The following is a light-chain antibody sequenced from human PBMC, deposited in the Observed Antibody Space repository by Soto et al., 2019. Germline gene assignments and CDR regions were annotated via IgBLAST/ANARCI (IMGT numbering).Light chain of an antibody. J-gene: IGLJ3*02. CDR1: SSNIGAGYD. Sequence: QSVLTQPPSVSGAPGQRVTISCTGSSSNIGAGYDVHWYQQLPGTAPKLLIYANTNRPSGVPDRISGSKSGTSASLAITGLRAEDGADYYCQSFDSSLSGWLFGGGTKLTVL. CDR3: QSFDSSLSGWL. V-gene: IGLV1-40*01. CDR2: ANT.